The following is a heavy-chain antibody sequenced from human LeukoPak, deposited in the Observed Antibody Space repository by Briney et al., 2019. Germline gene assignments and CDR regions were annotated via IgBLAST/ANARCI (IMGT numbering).Heavy chain of an antibody. V-gene: IGHV3-9*01. J-gene: IGHJ3*02. CDR1: GFTFTNYA. Sequence: GGSLRLSCAASGFTFTNYAMSWVRQAPGKGLEWVSGISWNSGSIVYADSVKGRFTISRDNAKNSLYLQMNSLRAEDTALYYCAKARGGIAFDIWGQGTMVTVSS. D-gene: IGHD3-10*01. CDR3: AKARGGIAFDI. CDR2: ISWNSGSI.